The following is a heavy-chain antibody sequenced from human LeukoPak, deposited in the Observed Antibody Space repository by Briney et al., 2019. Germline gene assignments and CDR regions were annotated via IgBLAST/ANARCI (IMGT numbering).Heavy chain of an antibody. Sequence: ASVKVSCKASGYTFTTYHMHWVRQAPGQGLEWVGMIDTSVGNTNYAQKFLDRVTMTRDTSTSTVYMELSGLRSYDTAVYYCATERSGGTWFDPWGQGTLVTVSS. CDR2: IDTSVGNT. D-gene: IGHD2-15*01. J-gene: IGHJ5*02. V-gene: IGHV1-46*01. CDR3: ATERSGGTWFDP. CDR1: GYTFTTYH.